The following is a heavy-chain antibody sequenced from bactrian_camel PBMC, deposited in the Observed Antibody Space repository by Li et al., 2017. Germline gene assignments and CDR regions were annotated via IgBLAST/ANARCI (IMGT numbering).Heavy chain of an antibody. CDR3: VRPGENGGTFGY. V-gene: IGHV3S10*01. D-gene: IGHD6*01. CDR2: IYDNRFT. Sequence: DVQLVESGGASVETGGSLRLSCAASGYPFDQACMGWFRQAPGKGLEWVSAIYDNRFTYYADSVKGRFTISRDAAKNTVYLQMNSLKSEDTAVYYCVRPGENGGTFGYWGQGTQVTVS. CDR1: GYPFDQAC. J-gene: IGHJ6*01.